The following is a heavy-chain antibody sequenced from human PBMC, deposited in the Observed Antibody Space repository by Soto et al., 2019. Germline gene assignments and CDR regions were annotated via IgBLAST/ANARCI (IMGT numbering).Heavy chain of an antibody. D-gene: IGHD4-17*01. CDR3: ATTVTTVDY. J-gene: IGHJ4*02. CDR1: GFSFSGYG. CDR2: ISSSGSLI. V-gene: IGHV3-48*03. Sequence: GGPLRLSCAASGFSFSGYGMNWVRQAPGKGLEWISYISSSGSLIYYADSLKGRFTISRDNAKNSLYLQMNSLRAEDTAVYYCATTVTTVDYWGQGTLVTVSS.